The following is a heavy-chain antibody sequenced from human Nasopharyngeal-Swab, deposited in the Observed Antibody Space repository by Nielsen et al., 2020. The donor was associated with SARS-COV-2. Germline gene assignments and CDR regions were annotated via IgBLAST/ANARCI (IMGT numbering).Heavy chain of an antibody. Sequence: WIRQPPGKGLEWVAVISYDGNNKYYADSAKGRFTISRDNSKNTLYLQMNSLRAEDTAVYYCAKDTRSGLVRGVITDYWGQGTLVTVSP. CDR2: ISYDGNNK. D-gene: IGHD3-10*01. V-gene: IGHV3-30*18. CDR3: AKDTRSGLVRGVITDY. J-gene: IGHJ4*02.